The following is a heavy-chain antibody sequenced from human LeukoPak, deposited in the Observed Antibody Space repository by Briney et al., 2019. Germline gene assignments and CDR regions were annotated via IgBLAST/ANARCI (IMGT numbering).Heavy chain of an antibody. V-gene: IGHV3-30*02. CDR2: IRYDGSNK. Sequence: GGSLRLSCAASGFTFSSYGMHWVRQAPGKGLEWVAFIRYDGSNKYYADSVKGRFTISGDNSKNTLYLQMNSLRAEDTAVYYCAKDSSSWLGDAFDIWGQGTMVTVSS. CDR3: AKDSSSWLGDAFDI. J-gene: IGHJ3*02. CDR1: GFTFSSYG. D-gene: IGHD6-13*01.